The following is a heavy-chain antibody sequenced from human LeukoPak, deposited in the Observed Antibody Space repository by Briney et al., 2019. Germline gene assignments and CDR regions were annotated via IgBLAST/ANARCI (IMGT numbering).Heavy chain of an antibody. D-gene: IGHD6-13*01. Sequence: DSVKVSCKASGYTFTGYYMHWVRQAPGQGLEWMGWINPNSGGTNYAQKFHGRVTMTRDTSISTAYMELSRLRSDDTAVYYCASSYTRGSSSWLDYGMDVWAQGTKVIFSS. CDR3: ASSYTRGSSSWLDYGMDV. CDR2: INPNSGGT. J-gene: IGHJ6*02. V-gene: IGHV1-2*02. CDR1: GYTFTGYY.